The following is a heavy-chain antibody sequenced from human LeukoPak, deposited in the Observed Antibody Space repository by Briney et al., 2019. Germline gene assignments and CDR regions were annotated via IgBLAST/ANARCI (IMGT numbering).Heavy chain of an antibody. CDR1: GFTFSTYR. CDR3: AKTDRTGALGRFRMRSDAFDI. V-gene: IGHV3-7*03. Sequence: GGSLRLSCAASGFTFSTYRMRWVRRAPGKGLEWVANIKQDGSEKHYVDSVKGRFTISRDNAKNSLYLQMSSLRAEDTAVYYCAKTDRTGALGRFRMRSDAFDIWGQGTMVTVSS. D-gene: IGHD3-3*01. J-gene: IGHJ3*02. CDR2: IKQDGSEK.